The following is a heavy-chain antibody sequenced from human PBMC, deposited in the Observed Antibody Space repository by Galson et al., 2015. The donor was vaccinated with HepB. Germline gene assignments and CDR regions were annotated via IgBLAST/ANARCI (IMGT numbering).Heavy chain of an antibody. CDR1: GFTVSSNY. D-gene: IGHD6-19*01. V-gene: IGHV3-53*01. Sequence: SLRLSCAASGFTVSSNYMSWVRQAPGKGLEWVSVIYSGGSTYYADSVKGRFTIPRDNAKNSLYLQMNSLRAEDTAVYYCARGEAVAGSYFDYWGQGTLVTVSS. CDR3: ARGEAVAGSYFDY. J-gene: IGHJ4*02. CDR2: IYSGGST.